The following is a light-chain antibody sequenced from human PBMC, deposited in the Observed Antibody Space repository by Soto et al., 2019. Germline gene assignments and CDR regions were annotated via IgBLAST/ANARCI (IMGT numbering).Light chain of an antibody. Sequence: ELVMRPSPATPSVSSGRRAPHPLRASQAIGDTLAWYQHKPGQTPRLLIYDTSTRATGVPSRFSGSRSGTEFTLTISSLQSEDFAVYYCQPYNNYSETFGEGTKVDIK. V-gene: IGKV3-15*01. J-gene: IGKJ4*01. CDR2: DTS. CDR3: QPYNNYSET. CDR1: QAIGDT.